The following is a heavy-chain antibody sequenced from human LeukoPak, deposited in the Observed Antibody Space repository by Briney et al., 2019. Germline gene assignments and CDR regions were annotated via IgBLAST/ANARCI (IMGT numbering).Heavy chain of an antibody. J-gene: IGHJ5*02. CDR1: GYTFTGYY. CDR3: ARDIATTNWFDP. D-gene: IGHD4-11*01. CDR2: INPNSGGT. V-gene: IGHV1-2*06. Sequence: ASVKVSCKASGYTFTGYYMHWVRQAPGQGLEWMGRINPNSGGTNYAQKFQGRVTMTRDTSISTAYMELSRLRSDDTAVYYWARDIATTNWFDPWGQGTLVTVAS.